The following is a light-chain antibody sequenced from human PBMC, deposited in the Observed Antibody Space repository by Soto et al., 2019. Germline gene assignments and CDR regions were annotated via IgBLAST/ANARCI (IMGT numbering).Light chain of an antibody. V-gene: IGKV1-39*01. CDR1: QSISSY. J-gene: IGKJ1*01. CDR2: AAS. CDR3: QQSFSSPWT. Sequence: DIQMTQSPSSLSASVGDRVTITCRASQSISSYLNWYQQKPGKAPKLLIYAASSLQSGVPSRFRGSGSGTDFTLTIRSLQPEDFATYDCQQSFSSPWTSGQGTKVEIK.